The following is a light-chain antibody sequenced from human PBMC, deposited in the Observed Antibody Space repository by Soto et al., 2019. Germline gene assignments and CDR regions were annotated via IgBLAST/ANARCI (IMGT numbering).Light chain of an antibody. J-gene: IGKJ1*01. CDR1: QSLLHSNGYNY. CDR3: MQALQTPWT. V-gene: IGKV2-28*01. CDR2: LGS. Sequence: DIVMTQSPVSLPVTPGEPASISCSSSQSLLHSNGYNYLDWYLQKPGQSPQLLIYLGSNRASGVPDRFSGSGSGTDFTLKISRVEAEDVGVYYCMQALQTPWTFGQGTKV.